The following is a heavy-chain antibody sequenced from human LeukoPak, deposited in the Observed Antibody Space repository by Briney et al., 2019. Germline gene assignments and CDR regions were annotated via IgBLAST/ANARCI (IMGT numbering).Heavy chain of an antibody. J-gene: IGHJ4*02. V-gene: IGHV4-61*01. CDR3: ARDRVGATDY. CDR1: GGSVSSGSYY. Sequence: SETLSLTCTVSGGSVSSGSYYWSWIRQPPGKGLEWIGYIYYSGSTNYNPSLKSRVTISVDTSKNQFSLKLSSVTAADTAVYYCARDRVGATDYWGQGTLVTVSS. D-gene: IGHD1-26*01. CDR2: IYYSGST.